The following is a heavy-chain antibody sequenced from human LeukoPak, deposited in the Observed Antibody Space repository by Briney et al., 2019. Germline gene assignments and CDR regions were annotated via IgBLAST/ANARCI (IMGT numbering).Heavy chain of an antibody. CDR2: VDPEDGET. CDR3: ATVSIAAAGTDFDY. V-gene: IGHV1-69-2*01. Sequence: ASVKVSCKTSGGTFTSYAITWVRQARGQGLEWMGLVDPEDGETIYAEKFQGRVTITADTSTDTAYMELSSLRSEDTAVYYCATVSIAAAGTDFDYWGQGTLVTVSS. J-gene: IGHJ4*02. CDR1: GGTFTSYA. D-gene: IGHD6-13*01.